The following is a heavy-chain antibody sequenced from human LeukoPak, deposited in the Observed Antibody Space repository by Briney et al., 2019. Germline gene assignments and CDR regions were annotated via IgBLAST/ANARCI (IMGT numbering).Heavy chain of an antibody. J-gene: IGHJ4*02. CDR3: ARVWVATTNLYFDY. CDR2: INPSGGST. V-gene: IGHV1-46*01. CDR1: GYSFADYY. Sequence: ASVKVSCKASGYSFADYYTHWVRQAPGQGLEWMGIINPSGGSTSYAQKFQGRVTMTRDTSTSTVYMELSSLRSEDTAVYYCARVWVATTNLYFDYWGQGTLVTVSS. D-gene: IGHD5-12*01.